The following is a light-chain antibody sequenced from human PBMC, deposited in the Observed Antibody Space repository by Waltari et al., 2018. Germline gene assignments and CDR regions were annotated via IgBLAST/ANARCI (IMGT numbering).Light chain of an antibody. J-gene: IGLJ2*01. V-gene: IGLV2-14*03. CDR3: SSYTSSNTLV. CDR1: SSDVGSHSS. CDR2: DDN. Sequence: QSALTPPASLSGSPGQSITISCSGTSSDVGSHSSVSWYQHYPGKAPKLIIYDDNKLPSVVSRRLSASKSGNTASLTISGLQTEDEADYYCSSYTSSNTLVFGGGTKLTVL.